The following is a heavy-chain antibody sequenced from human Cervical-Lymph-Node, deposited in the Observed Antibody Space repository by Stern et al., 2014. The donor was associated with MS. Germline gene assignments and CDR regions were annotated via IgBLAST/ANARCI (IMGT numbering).Heavy chain of an antibody. J-gene: IGHJ5*02. CDR3: ARSYNWSPFDP. Sequence: QVTLKESGPAMVKPTQTLTLTCTFSGFSLSTSGLRVSWIRQPPGKALEWLAPIDWDNTEFYSPPLKTRLTIAKDTSRNQVVLVMTNMDPTDTATYFCARSYNWSPFDPWGQGTLVTVSS. D-gene: IGHD1-1*01. CDR2: IDWDNTE. CDR1: GFSLSTSGLR. V-gene: IGHV2-70*04.